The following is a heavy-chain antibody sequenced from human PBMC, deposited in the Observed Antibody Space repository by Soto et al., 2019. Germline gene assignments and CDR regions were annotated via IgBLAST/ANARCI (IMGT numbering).Heavy chain of an antibody. Sequence: ASVKVSCKASGYTFTSYFMHWVRQAPGQGPEWMGIINPSGGSTSYAQKFQGRVTLTSDTSTTTVYMELSSLRAEDTAVYYCARDPRSKWELLPPVPLGAYWGQGTLVTVSS. CDR3: ARDPRSKWELLPPVPLGAY. V-gene: IGHV1-46*01. J-gene: IGHJ4*02. D-gene: IGHD1-26*01. CDR2: INPSGGST. CDR1: GYTFTSYF.